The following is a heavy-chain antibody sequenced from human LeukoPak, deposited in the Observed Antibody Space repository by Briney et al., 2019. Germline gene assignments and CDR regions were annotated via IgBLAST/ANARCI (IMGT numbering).Heavy chain of an antibody. CDR2: INWNGGST. Sequence: GGSLRLSCAASGFTFDGYGMSWVRQAPGKGLEWVSGINWNGGSTGYADSVKGRFTISRDNAKNSLYLQMNSLRAEDTAVYYCARGGGYCGGDCYGIDYWGQGTLVTVSS. J-gene: IGHJ4*02. V-gene: IGHV3-20*04. CDR3: ARGGGYCGGDCYGIDY. D-gene: IGHD2-21*01. CDR1: GFTFDGYG.